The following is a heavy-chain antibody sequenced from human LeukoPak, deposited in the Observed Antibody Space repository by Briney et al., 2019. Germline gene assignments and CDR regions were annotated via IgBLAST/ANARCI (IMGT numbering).Heavy chain of an antibody. J-gene: IGHJ6*03. CDR3: SRGDSSSWYYYYYYMDV. CDR2: TYYRSKWYN. CDR1: GDSVSSNSAA. Sequence: SQTLSLTCAISGDSVSSNSAAWNWIRQSPSRGLEWLGRTYYRSKWYNDYAVSVKSRITINPDTSKNQFSLQLNSVTPEDTAVYYCSRGDSSSWYYYYYYMDVWGKGTTVTVSS. D-gene: IGHD6-13*01. V-gene: IGHV6-1*01.